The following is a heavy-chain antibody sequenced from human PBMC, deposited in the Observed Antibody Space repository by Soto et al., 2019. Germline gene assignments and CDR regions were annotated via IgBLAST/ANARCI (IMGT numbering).Heavy chain of an antibody. D-gene: IGHD3-9*01. V-gene: IGHV3-33*01. CDR3: ARGLDYIYY. CDR1: GFTFSSYG. CDR2: ITYDGSNK. Sequence: QVQLVESGGGVVQPGRSLRLSCAVSGFTFSSYGLHWVRQAPGKGLEWLSFITYDGSNKYYADSVKGRFTISRDNSKSTLFLQLNSLRAEDTAMYYCARGLDYIYYWGQGTRVIVSS. J-gene: IGHJ4*02.